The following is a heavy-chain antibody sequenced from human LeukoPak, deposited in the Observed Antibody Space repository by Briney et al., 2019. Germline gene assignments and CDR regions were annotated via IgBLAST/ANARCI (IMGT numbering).Heavy chain of an antibody. J-gene: IGHJ3*01. CDR3: ARGRYGANPLGL. CDR2: MNPNSGNT. D-gene: IGHD4/OR15-4a*01. Sequence: ASVKVSCKASGYTFITYEIIWVRQATGQGLEWMGWMNPNSGNTGYAQKFQGRVTMTRDTSKDTAYMELSSLRSEDTGVYFCARGRYGANPLGLWGQGTMVTVAS. V-gene: IGHV1-8*01. CDR1: GYTFITYE.